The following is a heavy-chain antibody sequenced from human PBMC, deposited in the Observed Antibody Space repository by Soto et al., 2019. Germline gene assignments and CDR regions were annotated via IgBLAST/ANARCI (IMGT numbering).Heavy chain of an antibody. V-gene: IGHV5-51*01. D-gene: IGHD5-12*01. J-gene: IGHJ5*02. Sequence: GAPLKVAGDGSGYSFTSYWSSWVSQTKGTGLEWMGIIYLGDSDTRYSPSFQGQVTISADKSLSTAYLQWSSLKASDTANYYCARGQDAGNALVALGPWGEGTLVTVSS. CDR3: ARGQDAGNALVALGP. CDR2: IYLGDSDT. CDR1: GYSFTSYW.